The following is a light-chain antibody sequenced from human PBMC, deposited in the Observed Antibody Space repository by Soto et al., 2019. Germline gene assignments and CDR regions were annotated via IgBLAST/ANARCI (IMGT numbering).Light chain of an antibody. Sequence: DIVMTQSPDSLAVSLGERATINCKSSQSVLYSSNNKNYLAWFQQKPGQPPKLLIYWASTRESGVPDRFSGSGSGTDFTLTISSLQAEDVAVYYCQQCCSTPYTCGQGTKLEIK. CDR1: QSVLYSSNNKNY. CDR3: QQCCSTPYT. CDR2: WAS. V-gene: IGKV4-1*01. J-gene: IGKJ2*01.